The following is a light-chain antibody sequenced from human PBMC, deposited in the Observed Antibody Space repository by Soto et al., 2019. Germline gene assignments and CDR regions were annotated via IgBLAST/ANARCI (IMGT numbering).Light chain of an antibody. J-gene: IGKJ4*01. CDR2: DAS. Sequence: DIQMTQSPSSLSASVGDRVTITCQASQDIANYLNWYQQKAGRAPKFLIYDASNLETGVPSRFSGSGSGTDFTFTISSLQPEDIATYYCQQYDDLPLTFGGGTKVDIK. V-gene: IGKV1-33*01. CDR1: QDIANY. CDR3: QQYDDLPLT.